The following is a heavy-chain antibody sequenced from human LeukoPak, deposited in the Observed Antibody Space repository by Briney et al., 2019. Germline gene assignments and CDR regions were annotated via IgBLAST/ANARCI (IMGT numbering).Heavy chain of an antibody. CDR3: ARAGYCSSTSCYLSHYYYYMDV. V-gene: IGHV4-39*07. CDR1: GGSISSSSYY. Sequence: SETLSLTCTVSGGSISSSSYYWRWIRQPPGKGLERIGEINHSESTNYNPSLKGRVTISVDTSKNQFSLKLSSVTAADTAVYYCARAGYCSSTSCYLSHYYYYMDVWGKGTTVTVSS. CDR2: INHSEST. D-gene: IGHD2-2*01. J-gene: IGHJ6*03.